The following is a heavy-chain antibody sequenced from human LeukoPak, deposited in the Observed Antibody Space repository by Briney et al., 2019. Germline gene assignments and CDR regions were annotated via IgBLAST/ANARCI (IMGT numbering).Heavy chain of an antibody. CDR2: ISSDGSNT. J-gene: IGHJ4*02. Sequence: GGSLRLSCAVSGFTFSSGYMHWVRQPPGKGPVWVSRISSDGSNTIYADSVKGRFTISRDDARNTLYLQMNSLRAPGTAVYYCATYPGGGVYWGQGTLVTVSS. V-gene: IGHV3-74*01. D-gene: IGHD2-21*01. CDR3: ATYPGGGVY. CDR1: GFTFSSGY.